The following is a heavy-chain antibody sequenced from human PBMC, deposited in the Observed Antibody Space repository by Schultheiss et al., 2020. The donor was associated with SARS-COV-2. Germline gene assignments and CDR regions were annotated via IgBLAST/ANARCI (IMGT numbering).Heavy chain of an antibody. CDR2: IWYDGSNK. J-gene: IGHJ6*02. D-gene: IGHD3-22*01. CDR1: GFTFRSYG. CDR3: ARDYYDNYYYYYGMDV. V-gene: IGHV3-33*01. Sequence: GESLKISCAASGFTFRSYGMHWVRQAPSKGLEWVAVIWYDGSNKYYADSVKGRFTISRDNSKNTLYLQMNSLRAEDTAVYYCARDYYDNYYYYYGMDVWGQGTTVTVSS.